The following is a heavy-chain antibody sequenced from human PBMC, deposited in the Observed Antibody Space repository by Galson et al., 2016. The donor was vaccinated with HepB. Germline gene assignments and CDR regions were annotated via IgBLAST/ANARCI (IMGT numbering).Heavy chain of an antibody. Sequence: SVKVSCKASGYTYSNYFMHWVRQAPGQGLEWMGIINPSGGSTRYAQKFQGRITMTRDTSTSTVYMEPSSLRSDDTAVYYCARDRGVALDPYYYYGMDVWGQGTTVTVSS. V-gene: IGHV1-46*01. CDR3: ARDRGVALDPYYYYGMDV. CDR2: INPSGGST. CDR1: GYTYSNYF. D-gene: IGHD3-10*01. J-gene: IGHJ6*02.